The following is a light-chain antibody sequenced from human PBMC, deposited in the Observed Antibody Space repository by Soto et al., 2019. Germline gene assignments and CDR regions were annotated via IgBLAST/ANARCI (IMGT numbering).Light chain of an antibody. V-gene: IGKV1-6*01. CDR1: QXXXXX. J-gene: IGKJ1*01. Sequence: SVGDXXTXXXXXSQXXXXXLGWYQQKPGKAPKLLIYAASTLQSGVPSRFSGSGSGTDCTLTINSLQPEDFATYYCLQDYNYPRTFGQGTKVEV. CDR2: AAS. CDR3: LQDYNYPRT.